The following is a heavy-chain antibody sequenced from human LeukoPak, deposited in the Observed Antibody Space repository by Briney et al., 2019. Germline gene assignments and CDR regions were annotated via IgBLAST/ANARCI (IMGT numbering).Heavy chain of an antibody. J-gene: IGHJ5*02. V-gene: IGHV1-8*01. D-gene: IGHD3-3*01. CDR1: GNTFTSYD. CDR3: ARKSEWLLSFDP. CDR2: MNPNSGNT. Sequence: ASVKVSCKASGNTFTSYDINWVRQATGQGLEWMGWMNPNSGNTGYAQKFQGRVTMARNTSISTAYMALSSLRSEDTAVYYCARKSEWLLSFDPWGQGTLVTVSS.